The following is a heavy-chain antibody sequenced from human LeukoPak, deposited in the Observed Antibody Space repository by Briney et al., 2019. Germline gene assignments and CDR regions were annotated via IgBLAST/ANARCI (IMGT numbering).Heavy chain of an antibody. V-gene: IGHV4-39*07. D-gene: IGHD1-1*01. J-gene: IGHJ4*02. CDR1: GGSISSTSYY. CDR3: VVGGTYFDY. Sequence: PSETLSLTCTVSGGSISSTSYYWGWIRQPPGKGLEWIGSIYYSGGTYYNPSLKSRVTISVDTSKNQFSLKLSSVTAADTAVYYCVVGGTYFDYWGQGTLVTVSS. CDR2: IYYSGGT.